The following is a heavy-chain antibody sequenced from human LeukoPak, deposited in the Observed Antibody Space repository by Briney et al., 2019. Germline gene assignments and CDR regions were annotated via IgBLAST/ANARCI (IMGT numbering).Heavy chain of an antibody. J-gene: IGHJ4*02. V-gene: IGHV1-18*01. CDR3: ARGGWTTVMDY. Sequence: ASVKVSCKTSGYSFTRHGISWVREAPGHGLEWMGWISGYNGNTNYAQKFQGRVTMTTDASTRTAHMEVRGLRSDDTAVYYCARGGWTTVMDYWGQGTLVTVSS. CDR1: GYSFTRHG. D-gene: IGHD4-17*01. CDR2: ISGYNGNT.